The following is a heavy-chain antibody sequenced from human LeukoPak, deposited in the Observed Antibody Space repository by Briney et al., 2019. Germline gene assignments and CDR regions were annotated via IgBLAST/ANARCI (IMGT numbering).Heavy chain of an antibody. J-gene: IGHJ6*02. CDR2: VYCTGNT. D-gene: IGHD2-21*01. CDR1: GGFISSGDYY. CDR3: ARGGDPHYGMDV. V-gene: IGHV4-30-4*02. Sequence: SETPSLTCTVSGGFISSGDYYWNWIRQPPGKGLEWIGYVYCTGNTFYSPSLKSRVTISVDTSKNQFSLKLSSVTAADTAVYYCARGGDPHYGMDVWGQGTTVTVSS.